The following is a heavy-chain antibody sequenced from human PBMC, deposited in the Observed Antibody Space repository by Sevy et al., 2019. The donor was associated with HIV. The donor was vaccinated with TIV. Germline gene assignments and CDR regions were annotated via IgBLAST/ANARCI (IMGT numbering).Heavy chain of an antibody. Sequence: GGSLRLSCAASGLIVSSNFMTWVRQAPGKGLEWVSVLYSGGNTFYADSVKGRFTISRDTSKNTLYLQMSSLRAEDRAVNYCARAATPLRFPDYYAMDVWGHGTTVPVSS. J-gene: IGHJ6*02. D-gene: IGHD3-3*01. CDR1: GLIVSSNF. V-gene: IGHV3-53*01. CDR2: LYSGGNT. CDR3: ARAATPLRFPDYYAMDV.